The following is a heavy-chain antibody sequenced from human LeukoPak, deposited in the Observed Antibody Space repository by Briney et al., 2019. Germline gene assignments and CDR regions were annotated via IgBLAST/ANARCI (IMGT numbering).Heavy chain of an antibody. CDR3: ARVPDYYDSSGY. CDR2: INSDGSST. CDR1: GFTFSRYW. J-gene: IGHJ4*02. Sequence: HPGGSLRLSCTASGFTFSRYWMHWVRQAPGKGLVWVSRINSDGSSTTYADSVKGRFTISRDNVKNTLYLQMNSPRVEDTAVYYCARVPDYYDSSGYWGQGTLVTVSS. D-gene: IGHD3-22*01. V-gene: IGHV3-74*01.